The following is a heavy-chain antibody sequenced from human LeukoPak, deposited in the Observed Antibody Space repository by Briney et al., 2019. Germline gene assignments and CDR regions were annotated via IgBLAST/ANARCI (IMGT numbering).Heavy chain of an antibody. V-gene: IGHV1-69*05. CDR2: IIPIFGTA. CDR3: AREHIFYDFWSGYYLAYMDV. D-gene: IGHD3-3*01. Sequence: GSSVKVSCKASGGTFSDYAISWVRQAPGQGLEWMGGIIPIFGTARYAQKFQGRVTITTDESTSTAYMELSSLRSEDTAVYYCAREHIFYDFWSGYYLAYMDVWGKGTTVTVSS. J-gene: IGHJ6*03. CDR1: GGTFSDYA.